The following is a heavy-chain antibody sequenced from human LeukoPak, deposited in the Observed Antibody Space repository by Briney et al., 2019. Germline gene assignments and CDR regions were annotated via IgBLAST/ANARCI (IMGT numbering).Heavy chain of an antibody. V-gene: IGHV3-48*04. CDR3: ARAGSIVVVPAAIY. J-gene: IGHJ4*02. D-gene: IGHD2-2*02. CDR2: ISSSSSTI. CDR1: GFTFSSYS. Sequence: GGSLRLSCAASGFTFSSYSMNWVRQAPGKGLEWVSYISSSSSTIYYADSVKGRFTISRDNAKNSLYLQMNSLRAEDTAVYYCARAGSIVVVPAAIYWGQGTLVTVSS.